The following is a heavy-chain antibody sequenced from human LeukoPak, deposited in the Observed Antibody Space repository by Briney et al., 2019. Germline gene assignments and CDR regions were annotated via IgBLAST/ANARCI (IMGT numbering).Heavy chain of an antibody. CDR2: ISGSGGST. Sequence: GGSLRLSCAASGFTFSSYAMTWVRQAPGRGLEWVSLISGSGGSTYYADPVKGRFTISRDNSKNTLYLQMNSLSAEDTAVYYCAKGGIVGATTVDAFDIWGQGTMVTVSS. CDR1: GFTFSSYA. J-gene: IGHJ3*02. CDR3: AKGGIVGATTVDAFDI. D-gene: IGHD1-26*01. V-gene: IGHV3-23*01.